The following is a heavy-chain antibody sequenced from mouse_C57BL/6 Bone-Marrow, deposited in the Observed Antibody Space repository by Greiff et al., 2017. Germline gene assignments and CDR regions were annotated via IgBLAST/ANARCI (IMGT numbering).Heavy chain of an antibody. V-gene: IGHV5-17*01. CDR3: ARGYYYGSSNAMDY. CDR2: ISSGSSTI. D-gene: IGHD1-1*01. J-gene: IGHJ4*01. CDR1: GFTFSDYG. Sequence: EVQRVESGGGLVKPGGSLKLSCAASGFTFSDYGMHWVRQAPEKGLEWVAYISSGSSTIYYADTVKGRFTISRDNAKNTLFLQMTSLRSEDTAMYYCARGYYYGSSNAMDYWGQGTSVTVSA.